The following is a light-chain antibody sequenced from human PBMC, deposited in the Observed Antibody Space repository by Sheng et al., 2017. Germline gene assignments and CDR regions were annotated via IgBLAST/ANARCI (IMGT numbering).Light chain of an antibody. CDR3: QQYDVVPTT. J-gene: IGKJ2*01. V-gene: IGKV1-33*01. CDR1: QDVKKY. CDR2: DVS. Sequence: DIQMTQSPSSLSASVGDRVTITCQASQDVKKYLNWYQHKPGTAPKLLIYDVSNLNVGVPSRFSGSGSGTDFALTINSLQPEDFATYFCQQYDVVPTTFGRGTKLETK.